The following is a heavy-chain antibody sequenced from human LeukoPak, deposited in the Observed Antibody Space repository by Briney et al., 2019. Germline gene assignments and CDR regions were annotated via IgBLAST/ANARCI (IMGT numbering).Heavy chain of an antibody. CDR2: ISGSGGST. CDR3: AKAVVVVPAADY. CDR1: GFTFSSYA. J-gene: IGHJ4*02. Sequence: GGSLRLSCAASGFTFSSYAMSWVRQAPGKGLEWVPAISGSGGSTYYADSVKGRFTISRDNSKNTLYLQMNSLRAKDTAVYYCAKAVVVVPAADYWAQGTLVTVSS. D-gene: IGHD2-2*01. V-gene: IGHV3-23*01.